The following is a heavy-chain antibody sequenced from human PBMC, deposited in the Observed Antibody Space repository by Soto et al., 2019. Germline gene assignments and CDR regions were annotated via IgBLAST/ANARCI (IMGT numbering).Heavy chain of an antibody. CDR3: GGDWRGACLDL. D-gene: IGHD3-10*01. CDR1: GFTFSSYG. CDR2: IWYDGSNK. Sequence: QVQLVESGGGVVQPGRSLRLSCAASGFTFSSYGMHWVRQAPGKGLEWVAVIWYDGSNKDYVDSVKGRFTISRDNSKNPLYLKMYSLRAEGTAVYYCGGDWRGACLDLWGRGALVTVSS. V-gene: IGHV3-33*01. J-gene: IGHJ2*01.